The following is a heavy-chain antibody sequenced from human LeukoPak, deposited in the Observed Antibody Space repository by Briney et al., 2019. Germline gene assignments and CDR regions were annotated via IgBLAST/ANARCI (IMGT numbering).Heavy chain of an antibody. J-gene: IGHJ4*02. V-gene: IGHV3-21*01. Sequence: GGSLRLSCAASGFTFSSYSMNWVRQAPGKGLEWVSSISSSSTYIYYADSVKGRFTISRDNAKSSLYLQTNSLRAEDTAVYYCATLPPNYDSSGCSYLQDYWGQGTLVTVSS. CDR1: GFTFSSYS. CDR2: ISSSSTYI. CDR3: ATLPPNYDSSGCSYLQDY. D-gene: IGHD3-22*01.